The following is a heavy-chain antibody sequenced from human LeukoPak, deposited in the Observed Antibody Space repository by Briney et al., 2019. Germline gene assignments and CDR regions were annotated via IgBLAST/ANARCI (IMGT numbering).Heavy chain of an antibody. J-gene: IGHJ6*02. CDR3: ARGGADYGGNSNYYYGMDV. D-gene: IGHD4-23*01. V-gene: IGHV4-34*01. CDR2: INHSGST. CDR1: GFTFSSYA. Sequence: GSLRLSCAASGFTFSSYAMSWVRQPPGKGLEWIGEINHSGSTNYNPSLKSRVTISVDTSKNQFSLKLSSVTAADTAVYYCARGGADYGGNSNYYYGMDVWGQGTTVTVSS.